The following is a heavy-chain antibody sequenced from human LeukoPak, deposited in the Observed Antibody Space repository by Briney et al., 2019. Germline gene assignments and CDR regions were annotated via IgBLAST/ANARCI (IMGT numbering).Heavy chain of an antibody. CDR1: GGSISSDGYS. J-gene: IGHJ3*02. CDR2: IYHSGNT. Sequence: PSQTLSLTCVVSGGSISSDGYSWSWLRQPPGKGLEWIAYIYHSGNTYYNPSLKSRVTMSVDRSKNQFSLNLSSVTAADTAVYYCARVRHSGARDALDIWGQGTMVTVSS. V-gene: IGHV4-30-2*01. D-gene: IGHD5-12*01. CDR3: ARVRHSGARDALDI.